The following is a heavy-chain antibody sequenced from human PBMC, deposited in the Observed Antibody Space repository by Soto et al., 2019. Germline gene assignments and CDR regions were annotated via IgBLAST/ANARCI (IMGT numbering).Heavy chain of an antibody. CDR2: IVVGSGNT. V-gene: IGHV1-58*01. CDR3: ARDGGNSVDP. Sequence: GASVKVSCKASGFTFTNSAVQWVRQARGQRLEWIGWIVVGSGNTNYAQKFQERVTITRDMSTSTAYMELSSLRSEDTAVYYCARDGGNSVDPWGQGTLVTVSS. J-gene: IGHJ5*02. D-gene: IGHD2-21*02. CDR1: GFTFTNSA.